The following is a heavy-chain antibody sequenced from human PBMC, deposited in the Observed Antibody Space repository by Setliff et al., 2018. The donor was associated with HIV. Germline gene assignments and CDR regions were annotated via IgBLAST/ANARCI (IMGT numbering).Heavy chain of an antibody. V-gene: IGHV4-4*02. D-gene: IGHD6-13*01. CDR2: IYHSGST. Sequence: PSETLSLTCAVSGGSISSSNWWSWVRQPPGKGLEWIGEIYHSGSTNYNPSLKSRVTISVDKSKNQFSLKLSSVTAADTAVYYCARADSSSWFFATFDIWGQGTMVTVSS. CDR1: GGSISSSNW. J-gene: IGHJ3*02. CDR3: ARADSSSWFFATFDI.